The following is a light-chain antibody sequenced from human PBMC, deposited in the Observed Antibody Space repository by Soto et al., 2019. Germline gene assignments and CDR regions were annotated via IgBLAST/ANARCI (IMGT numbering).Light chain of an antibody. CDR1: QSISMS. J-gene: IGKJ1*01. Sequence: DIQMTQSPFTLSASVGDRVTITCRASQSISMSLAWHQQKPGKAPKPLLYKGSTLESGAPSRFSGSGSGTEFTLTVSSLEPDDFATYYCQQYRYFPWTFGHGTKVEIK. CDR3: QQYRYFPWT. V-gene: IGKV1-5*03. CDR2: KGS.